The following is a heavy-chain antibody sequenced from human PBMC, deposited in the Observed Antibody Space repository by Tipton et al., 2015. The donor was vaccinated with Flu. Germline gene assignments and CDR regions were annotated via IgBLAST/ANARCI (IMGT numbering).Heavy chain of an antibody. Sequence: TLSLTCTVSGGPISSYYWSWIRQPPGKGLEWIGYIYYSGSTNYNPSLKSRVTISVDTSKNQFSLKLSSVTAADTAVYYCARAHSLYDFWSGYSHAFDIWGQGTMGTVSS. D-gene: IGHD3-3*01. J-gene: IGHJ3*02. V-gene: IGHV4-59*01. CDR2: IYYSGST. CDR3: ARAHSLYDFWSGYSHAFDI. CDR1: GGPISSYY.